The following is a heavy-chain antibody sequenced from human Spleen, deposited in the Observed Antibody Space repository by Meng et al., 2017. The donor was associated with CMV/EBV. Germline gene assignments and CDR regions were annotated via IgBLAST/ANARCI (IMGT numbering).Heavy chain of an antibody. J-gene: IGHJ3*01. CDR3: ARDWRGAFDV. CDR2: ISGSGGST. D-gene: IGHD3-10*01. CDR1: GFTFSNYA. Sequence: GGSLRLSCAASGFTFSNYAMSWVRQAPGKGLEWVSGISGSGGSTYYADSYADSVKGRFTIARDNSKNTLFLQMNSLRAQDTAVYFCARDWRGAFDVWGQGTLVTVSS. V-gene: IGHV3-23*01.